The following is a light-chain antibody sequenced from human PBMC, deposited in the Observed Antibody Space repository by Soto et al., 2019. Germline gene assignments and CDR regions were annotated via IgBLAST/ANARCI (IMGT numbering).Light chain of an antibody. CDR2: GAS. Sequence: EIVMTQSPATLSVSPGEGATLSCRASQSLTSNLAWYQQKPGQAPRLLIYGASTRATGVPARFSGSGSGTEFTLTISSLQSEDFAVYYCQYYGNSPLTFGQGTKVDFK. V-gene: IGKV3-15*01. CDR3: QYYGNSPLT. CDR1: QSLTSN. J-gene: IGKJ1*01.